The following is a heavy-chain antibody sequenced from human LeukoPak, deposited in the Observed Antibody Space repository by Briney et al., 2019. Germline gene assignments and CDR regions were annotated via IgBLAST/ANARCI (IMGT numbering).Heavy chain of an antibody. CDR1: GFTFTSSA. CDR3: AKAVASSGYYYVGDY. Sequence: SVKVSCKASGFTFTSSAVQWVRQARGQRLEWIGWIVVGSGNTNYAQKFQERVTITRDMSTSTAYMELSSLRAEDTAVYYCAKAVASSGYYYVGDYWGQGTLVTVSS. V-gene: IGHV1-58*01. J-gene: IGHJ4*02. D-gene: IGHD3-22*01. CDR2: IVVGSGNT.